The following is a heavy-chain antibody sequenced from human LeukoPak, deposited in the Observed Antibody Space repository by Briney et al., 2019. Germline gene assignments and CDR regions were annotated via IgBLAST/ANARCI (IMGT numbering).Heavy chain of an antibody. Sequence: SVKGRFTISRDNSKRSLYLQMNSLRAEDTAVYYCAKGIWPGSSTSCATYWGQGTLVTVSS. V-gene: IGHV3-30*02. J-gene: IGHJ4*02. CDR3: AKGIWPGSSTSCATY. D-gene: IGHD2-2*01.